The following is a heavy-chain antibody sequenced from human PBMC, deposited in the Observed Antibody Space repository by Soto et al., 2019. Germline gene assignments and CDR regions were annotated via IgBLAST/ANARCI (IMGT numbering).Heavy chain of an antibody. CDR2: IWANGINK. CDR1: GFPFTTYG. V-gene: IGHV3-33*01. D-gene: IGHD3-16*01. CDR3: VREWGPCDAFDL. Sequence: QVQLLDSGGGVVQHGRSMRLSCAACGFPFTTYGMHWVRQAPGKGPAWVAVIWANGINKYYGDSVRGRFTISRDNSKSTLALHRNRLRHEDTALYYCVREWGPCDAFDLWGQGTMVTVSS. J-gene: IGHJ3*01.